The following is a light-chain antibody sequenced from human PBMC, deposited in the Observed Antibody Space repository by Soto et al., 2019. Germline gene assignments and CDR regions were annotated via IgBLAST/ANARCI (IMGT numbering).Light chain of an antibody. Sequence: DIQMTQSPSSLSASVGDRVTITCRASQSISRNLTWYQHKPGKAPKLLIYAASSLQNGVPSRFSGGGSGTEYTILIISLQPEDFGAYYCQQSYTTASFTFGQGTRLEIK. CDR1: QSISRN. J-gene: IGKJ5*01. CDR2: AAS. V-gene: IGKV1-39*01. CDR3: QQSYTTASFT.